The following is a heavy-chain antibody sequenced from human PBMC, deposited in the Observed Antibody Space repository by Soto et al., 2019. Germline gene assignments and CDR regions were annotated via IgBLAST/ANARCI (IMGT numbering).Heavy chain of an antibody. Sequence: GSLRLSCAASGLTLSDHFMSWVRQAPGKGLEWVSCIDNSGSNTYYADSVKGRFTISRDNAKSSLYLQMNSLRAEDTAVYYCARDPQREDGHNFDDWGQGTLVTVSS. CDR2: IDNSGSNT. V-gene: IGHV3-11*01. CDR3: ARDPQREDGHNFDD. J-gene: IGHJ4*02. CDR1: GLTLSDHF.